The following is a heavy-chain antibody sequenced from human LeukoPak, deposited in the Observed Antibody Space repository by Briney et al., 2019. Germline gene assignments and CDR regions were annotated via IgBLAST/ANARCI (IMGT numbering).Heavy chain of an antibody. D-gene: IGHD3-22*01. CDR3: ARNYYDSSGYYREADY. V-gene: IGHV1-69*05. CDR1: VGTFSSYA. J-gene: IGHJ4*02. CDR2: IIPIFGTA. Sequence: GASVKVSCKASVGTFSSYAISWVRQAPGQGLEWMGGIIPIFGTANYAQKFQGRVTITTDESTSTAYMELSSLRSEDTAVYYCARNYYDSSGYYREADYWGQGTLVTVSS.